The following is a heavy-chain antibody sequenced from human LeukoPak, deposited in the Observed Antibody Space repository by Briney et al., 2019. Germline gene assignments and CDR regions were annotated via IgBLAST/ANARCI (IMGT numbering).Heavy chain of an antibody. J-gene: IGHJ3*02. Sequence: GGSLRLSCAASGFTFSSYSMNWVRQAPGKGLEWVSSISSSSSYIYYADSVKGRFTISRDNAKNSLYLQMNSLRAEDTAVYYCARICSGGSCYNDAFHIWGQGTMVTVSS. D-gene: IGHD2-15*01. CDR1: GFTFSSYS. CDR3: ARICSGGSCYNDAFHI. V-gene: IGHV3-21*01. CDR2: ISSSSSYI.